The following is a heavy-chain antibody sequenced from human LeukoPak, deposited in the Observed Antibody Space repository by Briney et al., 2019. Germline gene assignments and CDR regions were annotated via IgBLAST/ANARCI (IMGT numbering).Heavy chain of an antibody. CDR1: GYTLTELS. Sequence: ASVKVSCKVSGYTLTELSMHWVRQAPGKGLEWMGGFDPEDGETIYAQKFQGRVTMTEDTSTDTAYMELSSLRSEDTAVYYCARAPSHGESGCYNNYYYYYNRDVWGKGPRVTAS. D-gene: IGHD3-10*01. J-gene: IGHJ6*03. CDR3: ARAPSHGESGCYNNYYYYYNRDV. V-gene: IGHV1-24*01. CDR2: FDPEDGET.